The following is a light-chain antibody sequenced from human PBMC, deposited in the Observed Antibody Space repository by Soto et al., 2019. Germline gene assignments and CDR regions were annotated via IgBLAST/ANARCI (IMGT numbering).Light chain of an antibody. CDR1: SSKIGAGYD. CDR2: GNS. V-gene: IGLV1-40*01. Sequence: QAVLKQPPSVSGAPGQRVTISRTGSSSKIGAGYDVHWYQQLPGTAPKLLIYGNSNRPSGVPDRFSGSKSGTSASLAITGLQAEDEADYYCQSYDSSLSGSKVFGTGTKVTVL. CDR3: QSYDSSLSGSKV. J-gene: IGLJ1*01.